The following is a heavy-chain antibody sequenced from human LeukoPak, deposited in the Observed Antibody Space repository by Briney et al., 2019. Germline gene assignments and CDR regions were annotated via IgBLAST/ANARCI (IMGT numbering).Heavy chain of an antibody. Sequence: ASVKVSCRISGYSLTELAIHWVRQAPGKGLEWMGGSDPEDVKTSFAEKFQGRVTFTEDTSTDTAFMELSRLRSDDTAVYYRATFQAYANSGHLRPYFDYWGQGTLVTVSS. CDR1: GYSLTELA. D-gene: IGHD3-22*01. CDR3: ATFQAYANSGHLRPYFDY. V-gene: IGHV1-24*01. CDR2: SDPEDVKT. J-gene: IGHJ4*02.